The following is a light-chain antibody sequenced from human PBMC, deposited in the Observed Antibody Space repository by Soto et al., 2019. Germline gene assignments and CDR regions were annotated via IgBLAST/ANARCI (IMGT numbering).Light chain of an antibody. J-gene: IGKJ1*01. CDR3: QQYETFSGT. V-gene: IGKV1-5*01. CDR2: DAS. CDR1: QSVSGW. Sequence: DSQMIQTPSTLSASVGDTVTVTCRASQSVSGWLAWYQPKPGEAPKLLIYDASALPRGVPSRFSGSGSGTKFTLTIASLQPDDFATYYCQQYETFSGTFGPGTKVDI.